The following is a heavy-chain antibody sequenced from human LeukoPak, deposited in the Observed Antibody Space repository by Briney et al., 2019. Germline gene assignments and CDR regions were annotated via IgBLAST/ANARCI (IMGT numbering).Heavy chain of an antibody. D-gene: IGHD3-10*01. V-gene: IGHV3-74*01. CDR2: ISGDGSIT. Sequence: GGSLRLSCAASGFTISGYWMHWVRQAPGKGLVWVSRISGDGSITAYADSVKGRFTISRDNAKNTLYLQMNSLRAEDTAVYYCARGRAGNYYNHNDYWGQGTLVTVSS. CDR3: ARGRAGNYYNHNDY. CDR1: GFTISGYW. J-gene: IGHJ4*01.